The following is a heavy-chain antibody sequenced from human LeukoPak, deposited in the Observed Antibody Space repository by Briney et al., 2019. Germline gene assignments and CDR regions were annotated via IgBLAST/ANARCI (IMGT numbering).Heavy chain of an antibody. CDR1: GYTFTGYY. Sequence: GASVKVSCKASGYTFTGYYMHWVRQAPGKGLEWMGWINPNSGGTNYAQKFKGRVTITRDTSISTAYMELSRLRSDDTAVYYCARSFRDYVWGSYRYTGGYAFDIWGQGTMVTVSS. V-gene: IGHV1-2*02. D-gene: IGHD3-16*02. CDR2: INPNSGGT. CDR3: ARSFRDYVWGSYRYTGGYAFDI. J-gene: IGHJ3*02.